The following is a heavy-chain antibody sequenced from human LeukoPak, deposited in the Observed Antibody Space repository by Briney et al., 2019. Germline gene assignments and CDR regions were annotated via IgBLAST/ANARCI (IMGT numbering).Heavy chain of an antibody. J-gene: IGHJ4*02. V-gene: IGHV4-4*07. CDR2: IYTSGST. CDR3: AATKLWYFDY. D-gene: IGHD1-26*01. Sequence: SETLSLTCTVSGGSISSYYWSWIRQPAGKGLEWIGRIYTSGSTNYNPSLKSRVTMSVDASKSQFSLKLSSVTAADTAVYYCAATKLWYFDYWGQGTLVTVSS. CDR1: GGSISSYY.